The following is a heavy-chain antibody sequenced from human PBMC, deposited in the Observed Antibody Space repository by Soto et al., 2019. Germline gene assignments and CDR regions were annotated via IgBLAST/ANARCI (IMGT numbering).Heavy chain of an antibody. CDR2: LNMDGSTT. J-gene: IGHJ6*02. D-gene: IGHD2-15*01. CDR3: ARGLKWYYAMDV. Sequence: EVQMVESGGGLVQPGGSLRLSCAASGFTFSSHWLHWVRQAPGKGLVWVARLNMDGSTTNYADSVKGRSTLSRDNSRGPVYLQLNSLRPEDPAVYYCARGLKWYYAMDVWGQWTTVTVSS. CDR1: GFTFSSHW. V-gene: IGHV3-74*01.